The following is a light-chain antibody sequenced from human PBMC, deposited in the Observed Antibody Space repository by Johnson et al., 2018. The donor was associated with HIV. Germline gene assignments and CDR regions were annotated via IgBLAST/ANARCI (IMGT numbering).Light chain of an antibody. CDR2: KNN. V-gene: IGLV1-51*02. CDR1: SSNIGNNY. J-gene: IGLJ1*01. CDR3: GTSDTSLSAGGV. Sequence: QSVLTQPPSVSAAPGQKVTISCSGSSSNIGNNYVSWYQQLPGTAPKLLIYKNNKRPSGIPDRFSGSKSGTSATLGITGLQTGDEADYYCGTSDTSLSAGGVFGTGTKVTVL.